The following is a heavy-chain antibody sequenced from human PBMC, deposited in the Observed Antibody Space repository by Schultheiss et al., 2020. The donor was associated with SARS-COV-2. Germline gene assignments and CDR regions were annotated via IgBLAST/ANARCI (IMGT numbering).Heavy chain of an antibody. J-gene: IGHJ3*02. CDR3: AKGARAWGAFDI. D-gene: IGHD1-26*01. V-gene: IGHV3-23*01. CDR2: ISGSGGST. Sequence: GESLKISCAASGFTFSSYAMSWVRQAPGKGLEWVSAISGSGGSTYYADSVKGRFTISRDNSKNTLYLQMNSLRAEDTAVYYCAKGARAWGAFDIWGQGTMVTVSS. CDR1: GFTFSSYA.